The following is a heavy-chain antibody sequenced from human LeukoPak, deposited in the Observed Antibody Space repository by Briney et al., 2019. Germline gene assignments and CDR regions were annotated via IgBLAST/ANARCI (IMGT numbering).Heavy chain of an antibody. Sequence: PSETLSLTCTVSGGSISSYYWSWIRQPPGKGLEWIGYIYYSGSTNYNPSLKSRVTISVDTSKNQFSLKLSSVTAADTAVYYCVRTGIAAAGSTLGFDPWGQGTLVTVSS. CDR1: GGSISSYY. CDR3: VRTGIAAAGSTLGFDP. V-gene: IGHV4-59*01. D-gene: IGHD6-13*01. CDR2: IYYSGST. J-gene: IGHJ5*02.